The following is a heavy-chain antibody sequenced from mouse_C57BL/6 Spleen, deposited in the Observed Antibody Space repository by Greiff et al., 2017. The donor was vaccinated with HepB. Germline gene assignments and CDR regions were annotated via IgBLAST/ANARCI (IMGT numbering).Heavy chain of an antibody. V-gene: IGHV1-50*01. D-gene: IGHD2-2*01. Sequence: QVQLQQSGAELVKPGASVKLSCKASGYTFTSYWMQWVKQRPGQGLEWIGEIDPSDSYTNYNQKFKGKATLTVDTSSSTAYMQLSSRTSEDSAGYYCARGGGYPWFAYWGQGTLVTVSA. CDR3: ARGGGYPWFAY. CDR2: IDPSDSYT. J-gene: IGHJ3*01. CDR1: GYTFTSYW.